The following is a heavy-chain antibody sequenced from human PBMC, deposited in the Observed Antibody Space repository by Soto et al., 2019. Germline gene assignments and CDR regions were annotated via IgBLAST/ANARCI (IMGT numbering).Heavy chain of an antibody. CDR3: TKLWGYYFES. CDR1: GFSVNDNY. CDR2: IFTRGTA. V-gene: IGHV3-53*01. D-gene: IGHD3-22*01. J-gene: IGHJ4*02. Sequence: GALRLSCTASGFSVNDNYMAWVRQAPGKSPEWVAVIFTRGTAHYADSVTGRFTFSRDNSKRTLNLQLNNLRAEDTAVYYCTKLWGYYFESWGQGTLVTVSS.